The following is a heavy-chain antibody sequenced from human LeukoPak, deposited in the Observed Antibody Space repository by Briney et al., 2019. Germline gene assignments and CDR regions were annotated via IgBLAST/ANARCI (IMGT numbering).Heavy chain of an antibody. J-gene: IGHJ4*02. Sequence: KTSETLSLTCGVSGGAITNYYWNWIRQAPGKGLEWLGYIYYTGSTTYNPSVKSRITISLDTSKKQISLKLRSVTAADTAVYYCAREDGSSGYDDFWGQGTLVTVSS. CDR3: AREDGSSGYDDF. CDR1: GGAITNYY. D-gene: IGHD5-12*01. CDR2: IYYTGST. V-gene: IGHV4-59*01.